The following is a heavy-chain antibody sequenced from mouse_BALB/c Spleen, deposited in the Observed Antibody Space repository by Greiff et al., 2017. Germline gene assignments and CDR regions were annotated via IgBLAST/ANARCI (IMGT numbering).Heavy chain of an antibody. Sequence: QVQLKQPGAELVKPGASVKMSCKASGYTFTSYNMHWVKQTPGQGLEWIGAIYPGNGDTSYNQKFKGKATLTADKSSSTAYMQLSSLTSEDSAVYYCARGVGRGYFDYWGQGTTLTVSS. CDR1: GYTFTSYN. D-gene: IGHD4-1*01. CDR2: IYPGNGDT. V-gene: IGHV1-12*01. CDR3: ARGVGRGYFDY. J-gene: IGHJ2*01.